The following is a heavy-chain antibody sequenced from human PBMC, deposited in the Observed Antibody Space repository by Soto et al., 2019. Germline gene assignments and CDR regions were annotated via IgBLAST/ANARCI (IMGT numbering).Heavy chain of an antibody. CDR2: TSYDGTNK. Sequence: GGSLRLSCVASGFTFSRYGMHWVRQAPGKGLEWVAVTSYDGTNKYSPDSVKGRFTISRDNSKNTMYLQMNSLRVEDTAVYYCAKDAAYGGNPFDYWGLGTLFTVSS. D-gene: IGHD4-17*01. CDR3: AKDAAYGGNPFDY. V-gene: IGHV3-30*18. J-gene: IGHJ4*02. CDR1: GFTFSRYG.